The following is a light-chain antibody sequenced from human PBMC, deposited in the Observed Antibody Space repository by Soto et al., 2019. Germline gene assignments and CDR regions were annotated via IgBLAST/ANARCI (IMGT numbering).Light chain of an antibody. CDR3: QTWGTGTVV. V-gene: IGLV4-69*01. J-gene: IGLJ2*01. CDR2: VNSDGSH. CDR1: SGRSSYA. Sequence: QSVLTQSPSASASLGASVKLTCTLSSGRSSYAIAWHQQQPEKGPRYLMKVNSDGSHNKGDGIPDRFSGSSSGAERYLTISSLQSEDEADYYCQTWGTGTVVFGAGTKVTVL.